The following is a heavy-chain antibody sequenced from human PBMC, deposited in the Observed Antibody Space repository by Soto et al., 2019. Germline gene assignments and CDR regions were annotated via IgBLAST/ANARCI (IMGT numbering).Heavy chain of an antibody. CDR2: TYYRSKWYN. J-gene: IGHJ6*02. Sequence: SQTLPLTCAISGDSVSSNSAAWNWIRQSPSRGLEWLGRTYYRSKWYNDYAVSVKSRITINPDTSKNQFSLQLNSVTPEDTAVYYCARGEAGVAGTENYGMDVWGQGTTVTVSS. CDR1: GDSVSSNSAA. D-gene: IGHD6-19*01. CDR3: ARGEAGVAGTENYGMDV. V-gene: IGHV6-1*01.